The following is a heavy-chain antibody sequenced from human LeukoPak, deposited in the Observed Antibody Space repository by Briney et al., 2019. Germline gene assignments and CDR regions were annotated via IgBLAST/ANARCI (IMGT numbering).Heavy chain of an antibody. J-gene: IGHJ3*01. CDR3: ARVRKGNDAFDV. V-gene: IGHV4-34*01. D-gene: IGHD3-3*01. Sequence: SETLSLTCAVYGGSFSGYSWSWVRQPPGKGLEWIGEINHSGSINYNPSLRSRVTISVDTSKNQFSLMLSSVTAADTAVYYCARVRKGNDAFDVWGQGKMVTVSS. CDR2: INHSGSI. CDR1: GGSFSGYS.